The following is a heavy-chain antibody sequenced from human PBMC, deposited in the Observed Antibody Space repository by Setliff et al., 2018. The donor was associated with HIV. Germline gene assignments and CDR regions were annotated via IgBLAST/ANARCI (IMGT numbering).Heavy chain of an antibody. CDR3: AKPLTQWGVSPYHYAVDV. J-gene: IGHJ6*02. CDR1: GFTFSRYG. Sequence: GSLRLSCAASGFTFSRYGMHWVRQAPGKGLEWVAFISYDGSKKYDADFVKGRFTISTDNSKNTLYLQMNSLRAEDTAVYYCAKPLTQWGVSPYHYAVDVWGQGTTVTVSS. CDR2: ISYDGSKK. D-gene: IGHD1-26*01. V-gene: IGHV3-30*18.